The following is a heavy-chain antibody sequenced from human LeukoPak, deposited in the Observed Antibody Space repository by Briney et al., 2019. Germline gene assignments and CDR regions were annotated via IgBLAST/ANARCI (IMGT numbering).Heavy chain of an antibody. V-gene: IGHV3-48*03. Sequence: GGSLRLSCAASGFTFSSYEMNWVRQAPGKGLEWVSYISSSGSTIYYADSVKGRFTISKDNAKNSLYLQMNSLRAEDTAVYYCARWYCSSTSCNHYYYYGMDVWGRGTTVTVSS. CDR3: ARWYCSSTSCNHYYYYGMDV. CDR1: GFTFSSYE. CDR2: ISSSGSTI. D-gene: IGHD2-2*01. J-gene: IGHJ6*02.